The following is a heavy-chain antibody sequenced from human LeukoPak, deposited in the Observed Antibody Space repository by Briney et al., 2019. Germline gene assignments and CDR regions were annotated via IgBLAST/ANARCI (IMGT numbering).Heavy chain of an antibody. CDR1: GYTFTDYY. V-gene: IGHV1-2*02. D-gene: IGHD2-21*01. CDR3: ARADRLHGGPYLIGP. Sequence: ASVTVSFQASGYTFTDYYMHWVRQAPGQGLEWMGWINPNSGGTNYAQKFQGRVTMTRDTSISTVYMEVSWLTSDDTAIYYCARADRLHGGPYLIGPWGQGTLVTVSS. J-gene: IGHJ5*02. CDR2: INPNSGGT.